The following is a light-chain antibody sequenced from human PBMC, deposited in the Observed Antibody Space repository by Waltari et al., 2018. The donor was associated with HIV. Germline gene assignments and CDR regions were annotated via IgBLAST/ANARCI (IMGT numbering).Light chain of an antibody. CDR2: SPN. Sequence: QSVLTQPPSASGTPGQGVSISCSGSNSNIGSNTVTWYRQLPGTAPKLLIYSPNQRPSGVPDRFSGSKSGTSASLAISGLQSEDEADYYCAAWDDSLSWVFGRGTKLTVL. J-gene: IGLJ3*02. V-gene: IGLV1-44*01. CDR1: NSNIGSNT. CDR3: AAWDDSLSWV.